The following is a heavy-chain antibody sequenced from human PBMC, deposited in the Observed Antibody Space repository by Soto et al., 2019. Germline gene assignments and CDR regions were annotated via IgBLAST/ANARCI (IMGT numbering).Heavy chain of an antibody. D-gene: IGHD2-15*01. CDR1: GFTFSSYA. CDR2: ISGSGGST. CDR3: AKKMLVELERTSYFDY. Sequence: PGGSLRLSCAASGFTFSSYAMSWVRQAPGKGLEWVSAISGSGGSTYYADSVKGRFTISRDNSKNTLYLQMNSLRAEDTAVYYCAKKMLVELERTSYFDYWGQGTLVTVSS. J-gene: IGHJ4*02. V-gene: IGHV3-23*01.